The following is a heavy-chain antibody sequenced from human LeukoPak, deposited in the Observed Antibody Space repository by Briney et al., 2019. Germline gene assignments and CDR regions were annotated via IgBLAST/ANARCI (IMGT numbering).Heavy chain of an antibody. CDR2: IYYSGST. CDR3: ARSDYYDSSGYSTEIDY. J-gene: IGHJ4*02. D-gene: IGHD3-22*01. Sequence: SETLSLTCTVSGGSISSSSYYWGWIRQPPGKGLEWIGSIYYSGSTYYNPSLKSRVTISVDASKNQFSLKLSSVTAADTAVYYCARSDYYDSSGYSTEIDYWGQGTLVTVSS. CDR1: GGSISSSSYY. V-gene: IGHV4-39*01.